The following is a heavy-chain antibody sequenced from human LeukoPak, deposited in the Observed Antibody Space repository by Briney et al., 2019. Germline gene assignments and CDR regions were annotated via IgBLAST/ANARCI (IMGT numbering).Heavy chain of an antibody. CDR1: GGSISTFY. D-gene: IGHD6-25*01. J-gene: IGHJ5*02. CDR3: AREGGDPRWLDP. V-gene: IGHV4-4*07. Sequence: SETLSLTCTVSGGSISTFYWTWIRQPAGKALEWIGRINNSGSTNYNPSLRSRVSMSVDRSKNQFSVTLSSVTAADTAVYFCAREGGDPRWLDPWGQGILVTVSS. CDR2: INNSGST.